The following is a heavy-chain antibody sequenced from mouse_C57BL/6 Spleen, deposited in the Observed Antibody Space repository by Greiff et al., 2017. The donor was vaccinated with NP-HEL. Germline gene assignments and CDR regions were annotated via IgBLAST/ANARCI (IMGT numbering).Heavy chain of an antibody. Sequence: QVQLQQSGPELVKPGASVKISCKASGYAFSSSWMNWVKQRPGKGLEWIGRIYPGDGDTNYNGKFKGKATLTADKSSSTAYMQLSSLTSEDSAVYFCAETVAMDYWGQGTSVTVSS. J-gene: IGHJ4*01. D-gene: IGHD1-1*01. CDR1: GYAFSSSW. V-gene: IGHV1-82*01. CDR2: IYPGDGDT. CDR3: AETVAMDY.